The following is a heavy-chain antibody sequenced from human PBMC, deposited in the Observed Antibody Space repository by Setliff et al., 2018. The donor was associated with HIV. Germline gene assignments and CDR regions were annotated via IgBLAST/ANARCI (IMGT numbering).Heavy chain of an antibody. V-gene: IGHV1-18*01. Sequence: ASVKVSCKASGYTFTSYGISWVRQAPGQGLEWMGWISAYNGNTNYAQKLQGRVTMTTDTSTSPAYMELRSLRSDDTAVYYCARRPEIQLWLSLFATPDDDFDYWGQGTLVTVSS. D-gene: IGHD5-18*01. J-gene: IGHJ4*02. CDR1: GYTFTSYG. CDR2: ISAYNGNT. CDR3: ARRPEIQLWLSLFATPDDDFDY.